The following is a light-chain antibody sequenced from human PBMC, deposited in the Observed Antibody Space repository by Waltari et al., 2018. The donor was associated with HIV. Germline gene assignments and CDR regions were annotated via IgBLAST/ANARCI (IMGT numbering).Light chain of an antibody. J-gene: IGLJ3*02. V-gene: IGLV3-25*03. CDR1: ALPKQS. CDR2: KDT. Sequence: SYELTQPPSVSVSPGQTARITCSGDALPKQSAYWYQQRPGQAPVLVIDKDTERPSGIPERFSGYSSGTTSTLTIIGVQAQDEADYHCQSADSNASLWVFGGGTKLSV. CDR3: QSADSNASLWV.